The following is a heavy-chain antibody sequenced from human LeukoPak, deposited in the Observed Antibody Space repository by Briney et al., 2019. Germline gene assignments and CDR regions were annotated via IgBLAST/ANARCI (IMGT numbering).Heavy chain of an antibody. CDR3: AREVSDFWSGYRDAFDI. J-gene: IGHJ3*02. CDR2: IYYSGST. CDR1: GGSISSYY. D-gene: IGHD3-3*01. Sequence: PSETLSLTCTVSGGSISSYYWSWIRKPPGKGLEWIGYIYYSGSTNYNPSLKSRVTISVDTSKNQFSMKLSSVTAADTAVYYCAREVSDFWSGYRDAFDIWGQGTMVTVSS. V-gene: IGHV4-59*01.